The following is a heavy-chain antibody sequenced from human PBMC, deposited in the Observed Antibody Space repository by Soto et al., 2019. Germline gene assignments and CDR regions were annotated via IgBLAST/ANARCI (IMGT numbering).Heavy chain of an antibody. J-gene: IGHJ4*02. Sequence: GESLKISCEASGYSFTTHWIGWVRQLPGKGLEWMGHIYPDDSDTLYSPSFQGQVTISADKSISTAYLQWSSLKASDTAMYYCAKHLGQWLSQPPDYWGQGNLVTVS. CDR1: GYSFTTHW. CDR2: IYPDDSDT. D-gene: IGHD6-19*01. V-gene: IGHV5-51*01. CDR3: AKHLGQWLSQPPDY.